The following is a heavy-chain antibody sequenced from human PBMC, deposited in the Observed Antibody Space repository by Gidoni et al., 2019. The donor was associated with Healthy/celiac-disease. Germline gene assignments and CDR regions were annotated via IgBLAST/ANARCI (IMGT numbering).Heavy chain of an antibody. Sequence: QLQLPESGQGLGKPSETLSLTCTVSGGSIRRSRYYWGWIRQPPGKGREWIGSIYSIGSTYYNPSLKSRVTRSVDTSKNQFSLKLSSVTAADTAVYYCARQDYSNLYQRVYYFDYWGQGTLVTVSS. CDR3: ARQDYSNLYQRVYYFDY. CDR1: GGSIRRSRYY. D-gene: IGHD4-4*01. J-gene: IGHJ4*02. V-gene: IGHV4-39*01. CDR2: IYSIGST.